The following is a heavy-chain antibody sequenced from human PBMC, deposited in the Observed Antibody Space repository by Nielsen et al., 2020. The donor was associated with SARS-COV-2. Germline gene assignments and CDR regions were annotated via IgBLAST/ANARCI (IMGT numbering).Heavy chain of an antibody. CDR2: ISGSGGST. J-gene: IGHJ4*02. CDR3: AKTTGGVDY. V-gene: IGHV3-23*01. Sequence: GESLKISCAASGFTFSSWVRQAPGKGLEWVSAISGSGGSTYYADSVKGRFTISRDNSKNTLYLQMNSLRAEDTAVYYCAKTTGGVDYWGQGTLVTVSS. CDR1: GFTFSS. D-gene: IGHD1-14*01.